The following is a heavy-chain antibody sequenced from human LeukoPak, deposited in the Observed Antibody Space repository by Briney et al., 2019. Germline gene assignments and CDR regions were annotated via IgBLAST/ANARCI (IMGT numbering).Heavy chain of an antibody. J-gene: IGHJ4*02. CDR1: GGSFSGYY. CDR2: INHSGST. D-gene: IGHD6-13*01. V-gene: IGHV4-34*01. Sequence: SETLSLTCAVYGGSFSGYYWSWIRQPPGRGLEWIEEINHSGSTNYNPSLKSRVTISVDTSKNQFPLKLSSVTAADTAVYYCAGGRIAAAGNYWGQGTLVTVSS. CDR3: AGGRIAAAGNY.